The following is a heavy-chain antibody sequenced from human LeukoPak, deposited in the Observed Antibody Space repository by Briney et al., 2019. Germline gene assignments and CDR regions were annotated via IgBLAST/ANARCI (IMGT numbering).Heavy chain of an antibody. CDR2: ISWNSGSI. CDR3: AKDIGDSSSWYSYYYYSMDV. J-gene: IGHJ6*02. V-gene: IGHV3-9*01. D-gene: IGHD6-13*01. CDR1: GFTFDDYA. Sequence: GRSLRLSCAASGFTFDDYAMHWVRQAPGKGLEWVSGISWNSGSIGYADSVKGRFTISRDNAKNSLYLQMNSLRAEDTALYYCAKDIGDSSSWYSYYYYSMDVWGQGTTVTVSS.